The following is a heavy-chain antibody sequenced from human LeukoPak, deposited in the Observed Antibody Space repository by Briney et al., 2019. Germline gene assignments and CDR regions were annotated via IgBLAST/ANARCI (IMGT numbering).Heavy chain of an antibody. CDR2: ISSSSSYI. CDR1: GFTFSSYS. V-gene: IGHV3-21*01. J-gene: IGHJ3*02. CDR3: ARETVEMATIRAAFDI. D-gene: IGHD5-24*01. Sequence: PGGSLRLSCAASGFTFSSYSMNWVRQAPGKGLEWVSSISSSSSYIYYADSVKGRFTISRDNAKNSLYLQMNSLRAEDTAVYYCARETVEMATIRAAFDIWGQGTMVTVSS.